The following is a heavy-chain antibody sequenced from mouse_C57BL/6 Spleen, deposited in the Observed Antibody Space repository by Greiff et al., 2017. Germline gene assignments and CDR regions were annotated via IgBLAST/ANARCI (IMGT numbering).Heavy chain of an antibody. CDR3: ARHEERVEFAY. V-gene: IGHV1-62-2*01. CDR2: FYPGGGSI. CDR1: GYTFTEYT. J-gene: IGHJ3*01. D-gene: IGHD1-1*01. Sequence: VQRVESGAELVKPGASVKLSCKSSGYTFTEYTIHWVKQRSGQGLEWIGWFYPGGGSIKYNEKFKDKATLTADKSSSTVYMELSRLISEDTAVDFCARHEERVEFAYWGQGTLVTVSA.